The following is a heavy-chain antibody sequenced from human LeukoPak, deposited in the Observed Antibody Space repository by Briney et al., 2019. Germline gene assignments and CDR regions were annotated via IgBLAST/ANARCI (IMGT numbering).Heavy chain of an antibody. CDR2: INPNSGGT. CDR3: ARETRRLYYEDYYGMDV. Sequence: ASVKVSCKASGYTFTGYYMHWVRQAPGQGLEWMGWINPNSGGTNYAQKFQGRVTMTRDTSISTAYMELSRLRSDDTAVYYCARETRRLYYEDYYGMDVWGQGTTVTVSS. J-gene: IGHJ6*02. D-gene: IGHD3-16*01. CDR1: GYTFTGYY. V-gene: IGHV1-2*02.